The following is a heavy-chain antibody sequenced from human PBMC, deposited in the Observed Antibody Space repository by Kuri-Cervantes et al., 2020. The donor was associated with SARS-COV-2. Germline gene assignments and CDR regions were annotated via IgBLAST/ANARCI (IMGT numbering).Heavy chain of an antibody. V-gene: IGHV1-18*01. CDR1: GYTFTSYG. J-gene: IGHJ6*03. Sequence: ASVKVSCKASGYTFTSYGISWVRQAPGQGLEWMGWISAYNGNTNYAQKLQGRVTMTTDTSTSTAYMELRSLRSDDTAVYYCARSPLTRRYSSGWTEGYYYYYYMDVWGKGTTVTVSS. CDR2: ISAYNGNT. CDR3: ARSPLTRRYSSGWTEGYYYYYYMDV. D-gene: IGHD6-19*01.